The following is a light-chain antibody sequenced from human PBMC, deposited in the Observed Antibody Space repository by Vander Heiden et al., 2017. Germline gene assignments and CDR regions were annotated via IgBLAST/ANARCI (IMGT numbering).Light chain of an antibody. CDR2: DAS. Sequence: EIVMTQSPATLSVSPGERATLSCRASESIATNLAWYQQKPGQAPRLLIYDASTRATGTPTRFSGSGSGTEFTLTISSLQSEDFAVYYCQQYNDWPLFGQGTKVEIK. CDR1: ESIATN. CDR3: QQYNDWPL. J-gene: IGKJ2*01. V-gene: IGKV3-15*01.